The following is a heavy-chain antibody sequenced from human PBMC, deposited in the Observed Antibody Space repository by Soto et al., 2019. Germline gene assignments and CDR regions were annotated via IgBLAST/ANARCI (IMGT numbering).Heavy chain of an antibody. CDR3: VMLTYDFWSGYYPYGMDV. CDR2: IYYSGST. CDR1: GGSISSGGYY. J-gene: IGHJ6*02. D-gene: IGHD3-3*01. Sequence: SETLSLTCTVSGGSISSGGYYWSWIRQHPGKGLEWIGYIYYSGSTYYNPSLKRQVNISVDTSKNQFYLKLSYVTAADTAFYYCVMLTYDFWSGYYPYGMDVWGQGTTVTVSS. V-gene: IGHV4-31*01.